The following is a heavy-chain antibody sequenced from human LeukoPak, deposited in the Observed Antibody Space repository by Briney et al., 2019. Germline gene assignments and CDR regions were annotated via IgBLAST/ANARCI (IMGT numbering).Heavy chain of an antibody. D-gene: IGHD6-6*01. J-gene: IGHJ4*02. V-gene: IGHV4-59*08. CDR3: ASSYSSSPGVDY. CDR1: GGSISSYY. Sequence: SETLSLTCTVSGGSISSYYWSWIRQPPGKGLEWIGYISYTGGANYNPSLNSRVAISVDTSKNQFSLKLNSVTAADTAVYYCASSYSSSPGVDYWGQGTLVTVSS. CDR2: ISYTGGA.